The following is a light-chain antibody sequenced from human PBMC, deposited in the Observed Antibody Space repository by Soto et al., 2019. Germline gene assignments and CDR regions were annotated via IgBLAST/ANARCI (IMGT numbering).Light chain of an antibody. CDR3: QQSYSTPQT. CDR1: QSVSSSY. CDR2: GAS. J-gene: IGKJ1*01. Sequence: PGERVTLSCRASQSVSSSYVTWYQQKPGQAPRLLIYGASTRATSIPARFSGSGSGTDVTLTITSLQPEDFATYDCQQSYSTPQTFGQGTKVDIK. V-gene: IGKV3D-7*01.